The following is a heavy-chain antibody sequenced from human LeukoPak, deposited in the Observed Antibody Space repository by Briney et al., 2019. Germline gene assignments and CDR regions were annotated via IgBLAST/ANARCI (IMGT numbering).Heavy chain of an antibody. CDR3: ARFWGTMVRGVDYYYMDV. D-gene: IGHD3-10*01. J-gene: IGHJ6*03. Sequence: GGSLMLSCAASGFTFSSYSMNWVRQAPGKGLEWVSSISSSSSYIYYADSVKGRFTISRGNAKNSLYLQMNSLRAEDTAVYYCARFWGTMVRGVDYYYMDVWGKGTTVTVSS. CDR2: ISSSSSYI. V-gene: IGHV3-21*01. CDR1: GFTFSSYS.